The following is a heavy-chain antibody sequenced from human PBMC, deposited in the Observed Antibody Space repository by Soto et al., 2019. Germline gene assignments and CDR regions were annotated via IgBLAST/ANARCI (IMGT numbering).Heavy chain of an antibody. CDR3: ASGKVAAREQRGYYDYGMDV. Sequence: SVKGSCQASGDTFSSYAISWGREAPGQGLEWMGGIIPIFGTANYSQKFQGRVTITADESASTAYMELSSLRSEDTAVDYCASGKVAAREQRGYYDYGMDVWGQGTMVTVSS. V-gene: IGHV1-69*01. J-gene: IGHJ6*02. CDR2: IIPIFGTA. CDR1: GDTFSSYA. D-gene: IGHD1-26*01.